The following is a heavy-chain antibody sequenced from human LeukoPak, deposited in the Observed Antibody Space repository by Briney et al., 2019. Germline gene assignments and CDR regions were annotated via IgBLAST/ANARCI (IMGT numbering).Heavy chain of an antibody. J-gene: IGHJ6*03. CDR2: ISSSSSYI. CDR3: AREYCSSTSCYPRGGYYYYYYMDV. Sequence: GGSLRLSCATSGFTFSSYSMNWVRQAPGKGLEWVSSISSSSSYIYYADSVKGRFTISRDNAKNSLYLQMNSLRAEDTAVYYCAREYCSSTSCYPRGGYYYYYYMDVWGKGTTVTVSS. CDR1: GFTFSSYS. V-gene: IGHV3-21*01. D-gene: IGHD2-2*01.